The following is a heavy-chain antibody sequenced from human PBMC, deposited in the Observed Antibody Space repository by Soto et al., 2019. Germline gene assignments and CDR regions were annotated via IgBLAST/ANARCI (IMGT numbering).Heavy chain of an antibody. CDR3: AKRPPIR. J-gene: IGHJ4*02. V-gene: IGHV3-30*18. CDR2: ISYDGSNK. CDR1: GFTFSRYG. D-gene: IGHD3-3*02. Sequence: GGSLRLSCAASGFTFSRYGMHWVRQAPGKGLEWVAVISYDGSNKYYADSVKGRFTISRDNSKNTLYLQMNSLRAEDTAVYYCAKRPPIRGGQGTLVTVSS.